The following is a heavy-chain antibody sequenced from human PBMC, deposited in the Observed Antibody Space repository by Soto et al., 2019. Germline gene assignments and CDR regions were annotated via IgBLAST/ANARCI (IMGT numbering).Heavy chain of an antibody. CDR2: IYYSGST. CDR1: GGSISSYY. D-gene: IGHD3-10*01. J-gene: IGHJ6*03. Sequence: PSETLSLTCTVSGGSISSYYWSWIRQPPGKGLEWIGYIYYSGSTNYNPSLKSRATISVDTSKNQFSLKLSSVTAADTAVYCCARGLAVRGPSPPYYYYMDVWGKGTTVTVSS. CDR3: ARGLAVRGPSPPYYYYMDV. V-gene: IGHV4-59*01.